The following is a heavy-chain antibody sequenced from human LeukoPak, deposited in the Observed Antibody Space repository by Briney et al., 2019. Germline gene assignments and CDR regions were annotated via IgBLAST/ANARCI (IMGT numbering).Heavy chain of an antibody. CDR2: IYYSGST. D-gene: IGHD3-22*01. CDR3: ARDSYSYYYDSSGYYPRDDAFDI. Sequence: NSSETLSLTCTVSGGSISSYYWSWIRQPPGKGLEWIGYIYYSGSTNYNPSLKSRVTISVDTSKNQFSLKLSSVTAADTAVYYCARDSYSYYYDSSGYYPRDDAFDIWGQGTMVTVSS. CDR1: GGSISSYY. J-gene: IGHJ3*02. V-gene: IGHV4-59*01.